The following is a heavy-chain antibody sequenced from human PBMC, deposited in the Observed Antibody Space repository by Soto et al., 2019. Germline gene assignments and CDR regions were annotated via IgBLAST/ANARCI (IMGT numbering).Heavy chain of an antibody. Sequence: GGPLALWCAASTMSFESYGVTWVRQAPGKGLEWVSTVTVTGGSTYYADSVKGRFTISRDRSNYTVSLLLNSLRVEDTAIYYCARQRSPEGWFDPWGQGTLVTVSS. CDR2: VTVTGGST. CDR3: ARQRSPEGWFDP. V-gene: IGHV3-23*01. CDR1: TMSFESYG. D-gene: IGHD3-10*01. J-gene: IGHJ5*02.